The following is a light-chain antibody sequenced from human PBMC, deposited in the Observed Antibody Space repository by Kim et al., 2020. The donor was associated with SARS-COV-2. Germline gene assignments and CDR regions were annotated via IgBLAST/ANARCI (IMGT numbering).Light chain of an antibody. V-gene: IGKV3-15*01. J-gene: IGKJ4*01. CDR2: GAS. CDR3: QKYNNWPSLT. CDR1: QSVSGG. Sequence: EAVMTQSPATLSVSPGERATLSCRASQSVSGGLAWYQQKPGQAPRLLIYGASTRATGIPARFSGSGSGTEFTLTITSLQSEDVATYYCQKYNNWPSLTFGGGTKVDIK.